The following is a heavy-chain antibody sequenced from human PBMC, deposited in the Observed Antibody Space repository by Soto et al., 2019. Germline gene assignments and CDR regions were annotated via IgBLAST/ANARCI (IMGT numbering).Heavy chain of an antibody. CDR2: ISAYNGNT. D-gene: IGHD1-1*01. Sequence: QVQLVQSGAEVKKPGASVKVSCKASGYTFTNYGVSWVRQAPGQGLEWMGWISAYNGNTNYAQKLQGRVTMTTDTSTRTAYMELRSLRSDDTAVYYCASGPTPATTGGMAVWGQGTTVTVSS. V-gene: IGHV1-18*01. CDR3: ASGPTPATTGGMAV. J-gene: IGHJ6*02. CDR1: GYTFTNYG.